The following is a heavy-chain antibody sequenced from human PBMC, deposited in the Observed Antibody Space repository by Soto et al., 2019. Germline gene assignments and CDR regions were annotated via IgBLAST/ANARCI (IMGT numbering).Heavy chain of an antibody. J-gene: IGHJ6*03. V-gene: IGHV1-58*01. CDR2: IVVDNGNT. CDR1: GFTFTSSA. Sequence: SVKVSCKASGFTFTSSAVQWVRQARGQRLEWIGWIVVDNGNTNYAQKFQDRVTMTTDISTSTAYMELRSLRSDDTAVYYCARDYDSSYSSSWYGSYYYYMDVWGKGTTVTV. CDR3: ARDYDSSYSSSWYGSYYYYMDV. D-gene: IGHD6-13*01.